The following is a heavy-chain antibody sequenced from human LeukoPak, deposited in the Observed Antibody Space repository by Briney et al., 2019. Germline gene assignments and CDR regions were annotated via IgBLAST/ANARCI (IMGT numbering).Heavy chain of an antibody. J-gene: IGHJ4*02. CDR1: GGSMSGYY. V-gene: IGHV4-4*07. Sequence: SETLSLTCSVSGGSMSGYYWSWIRQPAGKGLEWIGRIYSSESINYSPSLKSRVTMSIDTSKSRFYLKLTSVTAADTALYYCARGRSAAYYRDYFDYWGQGALVTVYS. CDR3: ARGRSAAYYRDYFDY. D-gene: IGHD3-22*01. CDR2: IYSSESI.